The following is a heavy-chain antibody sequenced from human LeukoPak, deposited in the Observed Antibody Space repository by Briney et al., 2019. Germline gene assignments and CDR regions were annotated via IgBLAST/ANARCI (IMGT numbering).Heavy chain of an antibody. Sequence: SETLSLTCTVSGGSITSSSYYWGWIRQPPGKGLEWIGSIPYSGSTYYNPSLKSRVTISVDTSKTQFSLKLSSVTAADTAVYYCARTQRSVGATNYRAFDIWGQGTMVTVSS. J-gene: IGHJ3*02. CDR1: GGSITSSSYY. CDR2: IPYSGST. D-gene: IGHD1-26*01. V-gene: IGHV4-39*01. CDR3: ARTQRSVGATNYRAFDI.